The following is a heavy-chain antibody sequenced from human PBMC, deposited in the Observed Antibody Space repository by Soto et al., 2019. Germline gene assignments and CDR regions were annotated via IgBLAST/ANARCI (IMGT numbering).Heavy chain of an antibody. CDR3: ARSRTTVTYYFDY. Sequence: GGSLRLSCAASGFTFSSYAMHWVRQAPGKGLEWVAVISYDGSNKYYADSVKGRFTISRDNSKNTLYLQMNSLRAEDTAVYYCARSRTTVTYYFDYWGQGTLVTVSS. J-gene: IGHJ4*02. CDR2: ISYDGSNK. CDR1: GFTFSSYA. D-gene: IGHD4-4*01. V-gene: IGHV3-30-3*01.